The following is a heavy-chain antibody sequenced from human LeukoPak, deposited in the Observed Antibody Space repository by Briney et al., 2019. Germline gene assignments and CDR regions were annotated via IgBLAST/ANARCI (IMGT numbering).Heavy chain of an antibody. D-gene: IGHD2-15*01. V-gene: IGHV4-59*08. CDR1: GGSISSYY. Sequence: SETLSLTCTVSGGSISSYYWSWIRQPPGKGLEWIGYIYYSGSTNYNPSLKSRVTISVDTSKNQFSLKLRSVTATDTAVYYCARMNIYCSGGTCSINYYMDVWGKGTTVTVSS. CDR2: IYYSGST. CDR3: ARMNIYCSGGTCSINYYMDV. J-gene: IGHJ6*03.